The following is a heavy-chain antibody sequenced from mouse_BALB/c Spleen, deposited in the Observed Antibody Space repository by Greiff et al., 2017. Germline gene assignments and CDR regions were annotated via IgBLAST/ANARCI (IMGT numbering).Heavy chain of an antibody. D-gene: IGHD1-2*01. J-gene: IGHJ2*01. Sequence: EVKLQESGPSLVKPSQTLSLTCSVTGDSITSCYWNWIRKFPGNKLEYMGYISYSGSTYYNPSLKSGISITRDTSKNQYYLQLNSVTTEDTATYYCARLGVTTTTGDYFDYWGQGTTLTVSS. CDR2: ISYSGST. CDR3: ARLGVTTTTGDYFDY. V-gene: IGHV3-8*02. CDR1: GDSITSCY.